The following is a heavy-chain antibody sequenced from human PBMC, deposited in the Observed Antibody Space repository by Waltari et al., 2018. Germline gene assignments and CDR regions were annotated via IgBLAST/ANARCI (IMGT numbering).Heavy chain of an antibody. CDR3: ARVEGGMVRGVIKRYYFDY. Sequence: QVQLVQSGAEVKKPGASVKVSCKASGYTFTSYDINWVRQATGQGLEWMGWMNPNSGNTGYAQKFQGRVTMTRNTSISTAYMELSSLRSEDTAVYYCARVEGGMVRGVIKRYYFDYWGQGTLVTVSS. CDR1: GYTFTSYD. J-gene: IGHJ4*02. V-gene: IGHV1-8*01. CDR2: MNPNSGNT. D-gene: IGHD3-10*01.